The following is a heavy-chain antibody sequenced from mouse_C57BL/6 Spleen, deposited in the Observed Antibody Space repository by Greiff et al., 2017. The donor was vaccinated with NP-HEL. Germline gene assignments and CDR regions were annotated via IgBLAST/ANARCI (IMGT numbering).Heavy chain of an antibody. CDR3: ARGGMVTFAY. V-gene: IGHV1-82*01. D-gene: IGHD2-1*01. CDR2: IYPGDGDT. CDR1: GYAFSSSW. J-gene: IGHJ3*01. Sequence: VQGVESGPELVKPGASVKISCKASGYAFSSSWMNWVKQRPGKGLEWIGRIYPGDGDTNYNGKFKGKATLTADKSSSTAYMQLSSLTSEDSAVYFCARGGMVTFAYWGQGTLVTVSA.